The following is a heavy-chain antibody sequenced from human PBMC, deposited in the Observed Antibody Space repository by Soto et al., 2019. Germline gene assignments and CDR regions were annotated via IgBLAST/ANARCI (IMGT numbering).Heavy chain of an antibody. V-gene: IGHV3-53*01. Sequence: GGSLRLSCAASGFTVSSNYMSWVRQAPGKGLEWVSVIYSGGSTYYADSVKGRFTIPRDNSKNTLYLQMNSLRAADTAVYYCAREARFLDYGMDVWGQGTTVTVS. J-gene: IGHJ6*02. CDR3: AREARFLDYGMDV. CDR1: GFTVSSNY. CDR2: IYSGGST. D-gene: IGHD3-3*01.